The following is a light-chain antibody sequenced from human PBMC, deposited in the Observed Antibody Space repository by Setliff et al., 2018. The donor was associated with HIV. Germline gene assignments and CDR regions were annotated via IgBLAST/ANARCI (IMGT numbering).Light chain of an antibody. CDR1: SSDLGSYNL. J-gene: IGLJ1*01. CDR3: SSYTNSITLYV. Sequence: ALTQPASVSGSPGQSITISCNGTSSDLGSYNLVSWYQEPPGKVPKLIIYEVSKRSSGLSYRFSGSKSGNTASLTISGLQAEDEADYYCSSYTNSITLYVFGSGTKVTVL. CDR2: EVS. V-gene: IGLV2-14*02.